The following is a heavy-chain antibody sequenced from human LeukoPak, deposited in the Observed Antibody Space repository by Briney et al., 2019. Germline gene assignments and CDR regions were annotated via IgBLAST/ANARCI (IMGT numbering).Heavy chain of an antibody. CDR1: GYTFTGFY. J-gene: IGHJ6*02. CDR3: AQRGYSGYYYGLDV. CDR2: INPNSGGT. Sequence: ASVKVSCKASGYTFTGFYIHWARQAPGQGLEWMGRINPNSGGTNYAQKFQGRVTMTRDTSISTAYMELSRLRSDDTAIYYCAQRGYSGYYYGLDVWGQGTTVTVSS. D-gene: IGHD5-12*01. V-gene: IGHV1-2*06.